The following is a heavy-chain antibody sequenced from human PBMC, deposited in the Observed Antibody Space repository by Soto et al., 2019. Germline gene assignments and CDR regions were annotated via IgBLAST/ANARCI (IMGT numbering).Heavy chain of an antibody. CDR1: GYTFTSYA. CDR2: INAGNGNT. V-gene: IGHV1-3*01. D-gene: IGHD1-26*01. CDR3: ARGEGRGSIRSLFDI. Sequence: ASVKVSCKASGYTFTSYAMHWVRQAPGQRLEWMGWINAGNGNTKYSQKFQGRVTITRDTSASTAYMELSSLRSEDMAVYYCARGEGRGSIRSLFDIWGQGTMVTVSS. J-gene: IGHJ3*02.